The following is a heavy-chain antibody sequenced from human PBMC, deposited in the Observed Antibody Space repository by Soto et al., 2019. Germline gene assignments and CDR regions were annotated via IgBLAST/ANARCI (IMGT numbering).Heavy chain of an antibody. CDR3: ARGLRFLEWLDYMDV. CDR2: ISSSGSTI. V-gene: IGHV3-11*01. Sequence: PGGSLRLSCAASGFTFSDYYMSWIRQAPGKGLEWVSYISSSGSTIYYADSVKGRFTISRDNAKNSLYLQMNSLRAEDTAVYYCARGLRFLEWLDYMDVWGKGTTVTVSS. D-gene: IGHD3-3*01. CDR1: GFTFSDYY. J-gene: IGHJ6*03.